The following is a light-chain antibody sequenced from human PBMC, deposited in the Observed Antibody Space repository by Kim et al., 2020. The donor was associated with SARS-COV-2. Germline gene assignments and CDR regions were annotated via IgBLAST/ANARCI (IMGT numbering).Light chain of an antibody. J-gene: IGLJ2*01. CDR1: TSNIGSNY. Sequence: QSVLTQPPSASGTPGQRVTISCSGSTSNIGSNYVYCYQHLPGTTPKVLIKMNDQRPSGVPERMSGFKSGTSSFLAIRGLPSEDDADYYCAEWDDNFGVVVFGAGTQLTVL. V-gene: IGLV1-47*01. CDR3: AEWDDNFGVVV. CDR2: MND.